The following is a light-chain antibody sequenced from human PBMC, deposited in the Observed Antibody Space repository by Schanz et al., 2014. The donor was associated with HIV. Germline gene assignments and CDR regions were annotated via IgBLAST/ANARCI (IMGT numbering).Light chain of an antibody. V-gene: IGLV2-14*03. J-gene: IGLJ3*02. Sequence: QSVLTQPASVSGSPGQSITISCTGTSSDVGVYNYVSWYQHHPGKAPQLMIYDVNNRPSGISYRFSGSKSGNTASLTISGLQAEDEADYYCSSYTTSGSLVFGGGTKLTVL. CDR1: SSDVGVYNY. CDR3: SSYTTSGSLV. CDR2: DVN.